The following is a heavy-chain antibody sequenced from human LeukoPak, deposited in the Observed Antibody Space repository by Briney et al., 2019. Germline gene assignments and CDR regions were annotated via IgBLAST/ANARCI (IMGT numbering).Heavy chain of an antibody. Sequence: SETLSLTCTVYGGSFSGYYWSWIRQPPGKGLEWIGEINHSGSTNYNPSLKSRVTISVDTSKNQFSLKLSSVTAADTAVYYCARGPPRYSSGWRDPYYYYYMDVWGKGTTVTVSS. CDR1: GGSFSGYY. CDR2: INHSGST. J-gene: IGHJ6*03. CDR3: ARGPPRYSSGWRDPYYYYYMDV. D-gene: IGHD6-19*01. V-gene: IGHV4-34*01.